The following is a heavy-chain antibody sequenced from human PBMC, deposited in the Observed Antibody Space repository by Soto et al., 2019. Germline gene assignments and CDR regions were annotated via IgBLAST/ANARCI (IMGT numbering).Heavy chain of an antibody. D-gene: IGHD5-18*01. Sequence: SQPKSLRDTVSGGCIISPAHYWSSKRNHPRKGLEWIGHVYFTGSTNHITSLKRRLSMSVDTAKNQFSLKLNSVAAADTAVYYCSRIPVDTYLIYWSDPWGQGSQLTVHS. J-gene: IGHJ5*02. CDR1: GGCIISPAHY. CDR2: VYFTGST. CDR3: SRIPVDTYLIYWSDP. V-gene: IGHV4-61*08.